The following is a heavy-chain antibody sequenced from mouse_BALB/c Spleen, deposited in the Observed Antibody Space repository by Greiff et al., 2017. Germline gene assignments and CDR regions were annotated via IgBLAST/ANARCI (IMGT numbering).Heavy chain of an antibody. CDR2: INPYNGAT. CDR3: ARERAITTVVGED. Sequence: VQLQQSGPELVKPGASVKISCKASGYSFTGYYMHWVKQSHVKSLEWIGRINPYNGATSYNQNFKDKASLTVDKSSSTAYMELHSLTSEDSAVYYCARERAITTVVGEDWGQGTTLTVSS. J-gene: IGHJ2*01. V-gene: IGHV1-31*01. D-gene: IGHD1-1*01. CDR1: GYSFTGYY.